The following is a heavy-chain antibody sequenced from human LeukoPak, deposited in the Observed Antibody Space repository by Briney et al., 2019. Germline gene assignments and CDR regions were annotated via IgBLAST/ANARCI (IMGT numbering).Heavy chain of an antibody. CDR2: IYYSGST. Sequence: GSLRLSCAASGFTFSSYAMSWVRQPPGKGLEWIGSIYYSGSTYYNPSLKSRVTISVDTSKNQFSLKLSSVTAADTAVYYCARHKGIVVVPAATKGVFDYWGQGTLVTVSS. CDR3: ARHKGIVVVPAATKGVFDY. D-gene: IGHD2-2*01. CDR1: GFTFSSYA. V-gene: IGHV4-38-2*01. J-gene: IGHJ4*02.